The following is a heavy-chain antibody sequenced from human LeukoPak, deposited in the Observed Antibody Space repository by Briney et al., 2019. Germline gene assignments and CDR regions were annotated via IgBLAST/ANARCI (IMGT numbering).Heavy chain of an antibody. D-gene: IGHD5-24*01. J-gene: IGHJ4*02. V-gene: IGHV3-23*01. Sequence: PGGSLRLSCAVSGFTFSTYTMNWVRQAPGKGLEWVSAVSGSGGNTYYADSVKGRFTTSRDNSKNTLYLQMNSLRAEDTAVYYCAKKGWEDGLDPTPDFLYYFDYWGQGTLVTVSS. CDR2: VSGSGGNT. CDR1: GFTFSTYT. CDR3: AKKGWEDGLDPTPDFLYYFDY.